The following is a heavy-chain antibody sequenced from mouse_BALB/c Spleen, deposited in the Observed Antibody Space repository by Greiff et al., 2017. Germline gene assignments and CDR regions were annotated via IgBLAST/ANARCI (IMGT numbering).Heavy chain of an antibody. D-gene: IGHD1-1*01. CDR2: ISSGGSYT. J-gene: IGHJ4*01. CDR3: ARAPYGSSPYYAMDY. Sequence: EVNVVESGGGLVKPGGSLKLSCAASGFTFSSYAMSWVRQSPEKRLEWVAEISSGGSYTYYPDTVTGRFTISRDNAKNTLYLEMSSLRSEDTAMYYCARAPYGSSPYYAMDYWGQGTSVTVSS. CDR1: GFTFSSYA. V-gene: IGHV5-9-4*01.